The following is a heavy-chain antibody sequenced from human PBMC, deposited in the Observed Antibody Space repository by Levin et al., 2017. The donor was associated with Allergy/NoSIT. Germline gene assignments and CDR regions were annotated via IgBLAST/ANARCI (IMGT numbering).Heavy chain of an antibody. CDR2: INPNSGDA. V-gene: IGHV1-2*06. J-gene: IGHJ4*02. D-gene: IGHD2-15*01. CDR3: ARDHLDCRGASCYS. CDR1: GYTFIGYF. Sequence: GASVKVSCKASGYTFIGYFIHWVRQAPGQGLEWMGRINPNSGDANYAQKFQGRVTMTRDTSISTAYMELSRLRSDDTAVYYCARDHLDCRGASCYSWGQGTLVTVSS.